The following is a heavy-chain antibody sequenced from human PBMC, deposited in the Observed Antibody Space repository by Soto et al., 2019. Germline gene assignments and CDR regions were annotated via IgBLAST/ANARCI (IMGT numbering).Heavy chain of an antibody. J-gene: IGHJ4*02. D-gene: IGHD3-16*01. V-gene: IGHV4-59*01. Sequence: QVQLQESGPGLVKPSETLSLTCSVSGDSMSGYYWSWIRQPPGKGLEWIGYIYYSGSTKYNPSLESRVTLSVDTAKNQFSLRLSSVTAADKAVYYWARKIVPGAPYNFWGQGTLVAVSS. CDR1: GDSMSGYY. CDR3: ARKIVPGAPYNF. CDR2: IYYSGST.